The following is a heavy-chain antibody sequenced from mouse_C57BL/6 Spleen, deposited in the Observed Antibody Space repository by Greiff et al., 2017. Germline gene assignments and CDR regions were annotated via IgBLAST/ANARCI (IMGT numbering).Heavy chain of an antibody. CDR3: ARSNYYGSYFDY. Sequence: QVQLQQSGAELVRPGASVKLSCKASGYTFTSYGISWVKQRTGQGLEWIGEIYPRSGNTYYNEKFKGKATLTADKSSSTAYMELRSLTSEDSAVYFCARSNYYGSYFDYGGQGTTLTVSS. D-gene: IGHD1-1*01. V-gene: IGHV1-81*01. CDR1: GYTFTSYG. CDR2: IYPRSGNT. J-gene: IGHJ2*01.